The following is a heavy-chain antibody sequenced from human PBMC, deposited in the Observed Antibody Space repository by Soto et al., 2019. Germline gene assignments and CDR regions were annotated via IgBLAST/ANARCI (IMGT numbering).Heavy chain of an antibody. CDR2: IKEDGSEK. Sequence: EVQLVESGGDLVQPGGSRRLSCAASGFTFSTYWMTWLRQAPGKGLEWLANIKEDGSEKHYLDGRFAISRDNAKNSLYLQMSSLRAEDTAVYYCARLRGDYFDNWGQGTLVTVSS. J-gene: IGHJ4*02. V-gene: IGHV3-7*01. CDR3: ARLRGDYFDN. CDR1: GFTFSTYW.